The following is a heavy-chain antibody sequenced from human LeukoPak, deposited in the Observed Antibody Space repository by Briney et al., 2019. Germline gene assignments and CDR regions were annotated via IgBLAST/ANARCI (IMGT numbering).Heavy chain of an antibody. Sequence: SETLPLTCTVSGGSISSGSYYWSWIRQPAGKGLEWIGRIYTSGSTNYNPSLKSRVTISVDTSKNQFSLKLSSVTAADTAVYYCVRAFGFPDAFDIWGQGTMVTVSS. V-gene: IGHV4-61*02. J-gene: IGHJ3*02. D-gene: IGHD3-16*01. CDR1: GGSISSGSYY. CDR3: VRAFGFPDAFDI. CDR2: IYTSGST.